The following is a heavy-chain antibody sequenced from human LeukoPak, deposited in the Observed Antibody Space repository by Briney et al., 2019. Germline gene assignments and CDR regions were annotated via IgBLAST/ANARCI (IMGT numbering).Heavy chain of an antibody. D-gene: IGHD3-3*01. J-gene: IGHJ6*03. CDR3: AGTYYDFWSGYYYYYMDV. Sequence: SVKVSCKASRGTFSSYAISWVRQAPGQGLEWMGGIIPIFGTANYAQKFQGRVTITTDESTSTAYMELSSLRSEDTAVYYCAGTYYDFWSGYYYYYMDVWGKGTTVTVSS. V-gene: IGHV1-69*05. CDR2: IIPIFGTA. CDR1: RGTFSSYA.